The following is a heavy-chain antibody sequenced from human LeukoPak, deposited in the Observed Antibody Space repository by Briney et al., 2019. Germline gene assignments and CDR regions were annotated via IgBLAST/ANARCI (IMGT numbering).Heavy chain of an antibody. CDR2: INPNSGGT. Sequence: ASVKVSCKASGYTFTGYYMHWVRQAPGQGLEWMGWINPNSGGTNYAQKFQGRVTKTRDTSISTAYMELSRLRSDDTAVCYCARERTLTSCYDYWGQGTLVTVSS. D-gene: IGHD2-15*01. V-gene: IGHV1-2*02. CDR1: GYTFTGYY. J-gene: IGHJ4*02. CDR3: ARERTLTSCYDY.